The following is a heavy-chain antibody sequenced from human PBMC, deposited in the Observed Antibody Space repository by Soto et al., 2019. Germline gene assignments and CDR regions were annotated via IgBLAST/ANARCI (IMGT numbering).Heavy chain of an antibody. CDR2: IIPIFGTT. V-gene: IGHV1-69*01. CDR3: TRAVRTGNYGMDV. J-gene: IGHJ6*02. Sequence: QVQLVQGGTEVKMAGSSVRISCEASGGTLSNYAVSWVRQAPGLGLEWMGGIIPIFGTTTYAQKFQGRITITADETTGRVYMDLTGLRSDDTAAFYCTRAVRTGNYGMDVWGQGTTVTVSS. CDR1: GGTLSNYA.